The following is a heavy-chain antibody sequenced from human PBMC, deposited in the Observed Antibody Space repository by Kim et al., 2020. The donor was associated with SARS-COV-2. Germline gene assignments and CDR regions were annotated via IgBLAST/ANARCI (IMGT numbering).Heavy chain of an antibody. CDR3: AKGRYCSGGSCYSTLNWFDP. CDR2: ISGSGGST. J-gene: IGHJ5*02. V-gene: IGHV3-23*01. Sequence: GGSLRLSCAASGFTFSSYAMSWVRQAPGKGLEWVSAISGSGGSTYYADSVKGRFTISRDNSKNTLYLQMNSLRAEDTAVYYCAKGRYCSGGSCYSTLNWFDPWGQGTLVTVSS. CDR1: GFTFSSYA. D-gene: IGHD2-15*01.